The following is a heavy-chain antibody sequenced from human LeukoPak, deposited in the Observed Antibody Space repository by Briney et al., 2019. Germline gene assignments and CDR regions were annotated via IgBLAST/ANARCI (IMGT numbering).Heavy chain of an antibody. CDR2: INPNSGRT. CDR3: ARTREYSSSWYFPPFDP. D-gene: IGHD6-13*01. Sequence: ASVKVSCKSSGYTFTGYYMNWVRQAPGQGLEWMGWINPNSGRTNYAQNFQGRVTMTRDPSISTAYMELNSLTSNDTAVYYCARTREYSSSWYFPPFDPWGQGTLVTVSS. J-gene: IGHJ5*02. V-gene: IGHV1-2*02. CDR1: GYTFTGYY.